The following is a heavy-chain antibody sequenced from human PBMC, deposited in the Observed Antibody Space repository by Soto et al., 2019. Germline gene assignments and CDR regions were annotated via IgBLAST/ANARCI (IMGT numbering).Heavy chain of an antibody. J-gene: IGHJ4*02. D-gene: IGHD6-13*01. CDR3: AKDTWVQAAAGTLMDY. Sequence: QVQLVESGGGVVQPGRSLRLSCAASGFTFSSYGMHWVRQAPGKGLEWVAVISYDGSNKYYADSVTARFTISRDNSKNALYLQMNSLRAEDTAVYYCAKDTWVQAAAGTLMDYWGQGTLVTVSS. CDR1: GFTFSSYG. CDR2: ISYDGSNK. V-gene: IGHV3-30*18.